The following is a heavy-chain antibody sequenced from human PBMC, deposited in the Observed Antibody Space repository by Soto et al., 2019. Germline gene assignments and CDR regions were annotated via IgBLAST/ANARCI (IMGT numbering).Heavy chain of an antibody. CDR2: IYYSGST. J-gene: IGHJ4*02. V-gene: IGHV4-31*03. CDR3: ARDSSGYEAFDY. CDR1: GGSISSGGYY. D-gene: IGHD3-22*01. Sequence: SETLSLTCTVSGGSISSGGYYWSWIRQHPGKGLEWIGYIYYSGSTYYNPSLKSRVTISVDTSKNQFSLKLSSVTAADTAVYYCARDSSGYEAFDYWGQGTLVTVSS.